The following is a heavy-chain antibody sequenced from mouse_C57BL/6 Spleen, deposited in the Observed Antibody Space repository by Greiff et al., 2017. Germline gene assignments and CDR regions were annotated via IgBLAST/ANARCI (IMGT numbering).Heavy chain of an antibody. CDR2: ISSGGDCI. D-gene: IGHD2-12*01. CDR1: GFTFSSYA. CDR3: TRDSYYWYFDV. J-gene: IGHJ1*03. Sequence: EVKLVESGEGLVKPGGSLKLSCAASGFTFSSYAMSWVRQTPEKRLEWVAYISSGGDCIYYADTVKGRFTISSDNARNTLYLQMSSLKSEDTAMYYCTRDSYYWYFDVWGTGTTVTVSS. V-gene: IGHV5-9-1*02.